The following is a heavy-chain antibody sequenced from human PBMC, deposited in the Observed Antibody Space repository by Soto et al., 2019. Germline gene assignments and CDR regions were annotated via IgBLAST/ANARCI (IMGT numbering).Heavy chain of an antibody. J-gene: IGHJ6*03. D-gene: IGHD1-7*01. Sequence: SQTLSLTCAISGDSVSSNSAAWNWIRQSPSRGLEWPGRTYYRSKWYNDYGVSVKSRIAINPDTSKNQFSLQLNSVTPEDTAVYYCAGTTSHQWYYMDVWGKGTTVTVSS. CDR3: AGTTSHQWYYMDV. CDR2: TYYRSKWYN. V-gene: IGHV6-1*01. CDR1: GDSVSSNSAA.